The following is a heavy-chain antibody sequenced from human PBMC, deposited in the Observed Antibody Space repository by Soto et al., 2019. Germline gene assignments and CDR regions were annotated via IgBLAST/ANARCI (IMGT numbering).Heavy chain of an antibody. CDR2: ISYDGSNK. J-gene: IGHJ6*02. Sequence: QVQLVESGGGVVQPGRSLRLSCAASGFTFSSYGMHWVRQAPGKGLEWVAVISYDGSNKYYADSVKGRFTISRDNSKNTLYLQMNSLRAEDTAVYYCAKDNLGVRGVIASYYYGMDVWGQGTTVTVSS. V-gene: IGHV3-30*18. D-gene: IGHD3-10*01. CDR3: AKDNLGVRGVIASYYYGMDV. CDR1: GFTFSSYG.